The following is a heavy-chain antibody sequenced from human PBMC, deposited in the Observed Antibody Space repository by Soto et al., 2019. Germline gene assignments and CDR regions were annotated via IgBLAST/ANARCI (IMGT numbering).Heavy chain of an antibody. CDR2: ISGSGGST. CDR1: GFTFSSYA. Sequence: GGSLRLSCAASGFTFSSYAMSRVRQAPGKGLEWVSAISGSGGSTYYADSVKGRFTISRDNSKNTLYLQMNSLRAEDTAVYYCAKDSKNNWNDGSFDYWGQGTLVTVSS. J-gene: IGHJ4*02. V-gene: IGHV3-23*01. D-gene: IGHD1-1*01. CDR3: AKDSKNNWNDGSFDY.